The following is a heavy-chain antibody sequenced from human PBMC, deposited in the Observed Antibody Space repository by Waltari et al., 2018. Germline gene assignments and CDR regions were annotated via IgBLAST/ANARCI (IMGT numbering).Heavy chain of an antibody. CDR1: GYTFTAYY. Sequence: QVQLVQSGAEVKKPGASVKVSCKASGYTFTAYYMHWVRQAPGQGLEWMGRINLKSDAKNFAPKFQGRVTMTRDTSISTAYMELSGLRSDDTALYYCARDRYDILTGYYDGKTFDYWGQGTLVTVSS. CDR2: INLKSDAK. J-gene: IGHJ4*02. D-gene: IGHD3-9*01. CDR3: ARDRYDILTGYYDGKTFDY. V-gene: IGHV1-2*02.